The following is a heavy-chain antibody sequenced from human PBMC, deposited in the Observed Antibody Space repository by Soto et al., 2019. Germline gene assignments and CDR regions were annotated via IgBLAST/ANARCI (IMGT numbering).Heavy chain of an antibody. V-gene: IGHV1-18*01. CDR3: ARVTYYDILTGYQTPFDY. Sequence: ASVKVSCKASGGTFSSYAISWVRQAPGQGLEWMGGIIPIFGNTNYAQKLQGRVTMTTDTSTSTAYMELRSLRSDDTAVYYCARVTYYDILTGYQTPFDYWGQGTLVTVSS. CDR1: GGTFSSYA. D-gene: IGHD3-9*01. CDR2: IIPIFGNT. J-gene: IGHJ4*02.